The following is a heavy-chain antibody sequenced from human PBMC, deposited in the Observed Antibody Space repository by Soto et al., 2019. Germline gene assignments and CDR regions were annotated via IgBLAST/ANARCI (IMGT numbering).Heavy chain of an antibody. Sequence: SETLSLTCAVYGGSFSGYYWSWIRQPPGQGLEWIGEINHSGSTNYNPSLKSRVTISVDTSKNQFSLKLSTVTAADTAVYYCARVMTTVTIDYWGQGTLVTVSS. CDR2: INHSGST. D-gene: IGHD4-17*01. J-gene: IGHJ4*02. CDR1: GGSFSGYY. V-gene: IGHV4-34*01. CDR3: ARVMTTVTIDY.